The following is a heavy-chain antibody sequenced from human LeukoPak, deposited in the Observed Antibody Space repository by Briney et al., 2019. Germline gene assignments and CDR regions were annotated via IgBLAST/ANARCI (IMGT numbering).Heavy chain of an antibody. D-gene: IGHD2-15*01. CDR3: ARDETFCRGGTCYTRGYFAF. V-gene: IGHV3-7*01. Sequence: GGSLRLSCAASGFTFSSYWMSWVRQAPGKGLEWVANIKEDGSDKYYVDSVMGRFTISRDNAKKSLYLHINGLRAEDTAVYYCARDETFCRGGTCYTRGYFAFWGQGTLVTVSS. CDR1: GFTFSSYW. J-gene: IGHJ4*02. CDR2: IKEDGSDK.